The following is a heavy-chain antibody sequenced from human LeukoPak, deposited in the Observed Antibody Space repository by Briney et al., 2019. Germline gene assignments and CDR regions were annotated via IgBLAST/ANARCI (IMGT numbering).Heavy chain of an antibody. CDR3: ARGSLSLATAPFNF. Sequence: GGSLRLSCAASGFTFDNFAMNWVRQPPGKGLEWVSGLNWSGDRVGYADSVKGRFTISRDNAKNSLFLEMSDMRPEDTAFYYCARGSLSLATAPFNFWGQGTPVTVSS. J-gene: IGHJ4*02. D-gene: IGHD1-1*01. CDR2: LNWSGDRV. V-gene: IGHV3-9*01. CDR1: GFTFDNFA.